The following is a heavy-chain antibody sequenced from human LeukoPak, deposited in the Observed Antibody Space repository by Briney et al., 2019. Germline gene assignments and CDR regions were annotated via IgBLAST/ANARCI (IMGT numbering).Heavy chain of an antibody. J-gene: IGHJ6*03. CDR2: INNDGSGK. CDR3: ARDDGDV. Sequence: GGSLGLSCAASGFTFSNYWMKWVRQAPGKGPEWVASINNDGSGKYFVDPVKDRFTISRDNAKNSLYLQINSLKVEDTAIYYCARDDGDVWGIGTTVTVSS. V-gene: IGHV3-7*01. CDR1: GFTFSNYW.